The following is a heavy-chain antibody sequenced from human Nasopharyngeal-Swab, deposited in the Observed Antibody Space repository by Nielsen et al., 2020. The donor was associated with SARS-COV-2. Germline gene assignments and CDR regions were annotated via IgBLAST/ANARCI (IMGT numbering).Heavy chain of an antibody. J-gene: IGHJ6*02. CDR2: INPNSGGT. CDR1: GYTFTGYY. D-gene: IGHD5-18*01. V-gene: IGHV1-2*04. CDR3: ARSSTWIQLWPRYYYYGMDV. Sequence: ASVKVSCKASGYTFTGYYMHWVRQAPGQGLEWMGWINPNSGGTNYAQKFQGWVTMTRDTSISTAYMELSRLRSDDTAVYYCARSSTWIQLWPRYYYYGMDVWGQGTTVTVSS.